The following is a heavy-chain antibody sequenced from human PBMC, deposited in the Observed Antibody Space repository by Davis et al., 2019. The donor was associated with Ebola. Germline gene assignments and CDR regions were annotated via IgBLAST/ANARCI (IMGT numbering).Heavy chain of an antibody. CDR1: GFTFSTYR. V-gene: IGHV4-34*01. D-gene: IGHD2-15*01. CDR3: AREGSDGVHWWFDP. CDR2: INHSGST. J-gene: IGHJ5*02. Sequence: MPGGSLRLSCAASGFTFSTYRMNWVRQAPGKGLEWIGEINHSGSTNYNPSLKSRVTISVDTSKNQFSLKLSSVTAADTAVYYCAREGSDGVHWWFDPWGQGTLVTVSS.